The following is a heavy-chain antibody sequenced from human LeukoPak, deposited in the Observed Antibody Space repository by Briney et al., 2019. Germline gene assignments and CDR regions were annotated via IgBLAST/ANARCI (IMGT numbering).Heavy chain of an antibody. CDR3: ARELNGGSYYYYYGMDV. CDR1: GFTFSSYW. Sequence: GGSLRLSCAASGFTFSSYWMSWVRQAPGKGLEWVANIKQDGSEKYYADSVKGRFTISRDNSKNTLYLQMNSLRAEDTAVYYCARELNGGSYYYYYGMDVWGQGTTVTVSS. J-gene: IGHJ6*02. D-gene: IGHD1-26*01. V-gene: IGHV3-7*01. CDR2: IKQDGSEK.